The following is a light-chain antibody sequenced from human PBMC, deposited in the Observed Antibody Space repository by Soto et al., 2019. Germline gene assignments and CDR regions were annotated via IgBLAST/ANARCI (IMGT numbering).Light chain of an antibody. CDR3: RQYGRSLGFA. V-gene: IGKV3-20*01. J-gene: IGKJ4*01. Sequence: EVVLSQSPGTLSLSPGKRSTLSCRASQSVSSEFLAWYQEKPGQAPRLXIXGASNRATGIPDRFSGSGSGTDFTLTISRLEHEEFAVYYCRQYGRSLGFAFGGGTKVDIK. CDR1: QSVSSEF. CDR2: GAS.